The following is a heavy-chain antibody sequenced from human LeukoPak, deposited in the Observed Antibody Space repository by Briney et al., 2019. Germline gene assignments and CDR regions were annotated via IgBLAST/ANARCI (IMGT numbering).Heavy chain of an antibody. J-gene: IGHJ5*02. CDR3: AKGRAAGLLDWFDP. D-gene: IGHD6-19*01. V-gene: IGHV3-23*01. CDR1: GFSFSKYA. CDR2: LVGGGHGT. Sequence: GRSLRLSRAASGFSFSKYATASVRQAPGKGLGWVSTLVGGGHGTHYVDSAKGRFAVTRDNSINTLSLHMSSLRADDAAMYYCAKGRAAGLLDWFDPWGQGALVTVSS.